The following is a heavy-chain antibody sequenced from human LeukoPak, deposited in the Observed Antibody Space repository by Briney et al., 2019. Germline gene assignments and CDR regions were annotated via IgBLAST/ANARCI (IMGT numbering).Heavy chain of an antibody. J-gene: IGHJ4*02. Sequence: SETLSLTCTVSGDSITGNYWSWIRRPAGKGLEWIGRVHTSGGTNYNPSLTSRVTISLDKSTNQFSLRLTSVSAADTAVYYCARAPIGSHLDYWGQGTLVTVSS. CDR2: VHTSGGT. CDR3: ARAPIGSHLDY. CDR1: GDSITGNY. V-gene: IGHV4-4*07. D-gene: IGHD1-1*01.